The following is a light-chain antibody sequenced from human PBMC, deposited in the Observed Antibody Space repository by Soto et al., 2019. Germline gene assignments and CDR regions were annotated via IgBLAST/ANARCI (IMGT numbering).Light chain of an antibody. V-gene: IGKV3-20*01. Sequence: DIVLTLFPGTLSLSPGERATLSCRASQSLTRHYLAWYQQKAGQAPRLLIYGAYTRAACIQDRFSGSGSGTDFTLTISRLEPEDFAVYYCQQYTKSPLTFGGGTKVDIK. CDR1: QSLTRHY. CDR3: QQYTKSPLT. CDR2: GAY. J-gene: IGKJ4*01.